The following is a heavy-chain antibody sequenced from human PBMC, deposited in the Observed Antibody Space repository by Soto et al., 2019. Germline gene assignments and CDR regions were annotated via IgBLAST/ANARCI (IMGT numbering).Heavy chain of an antibody. V-gene: IGHV5-51*01. J-gene: IGHJ1*01. CDR2: IYPGDSDT. D-gene: IGHD6-19*01. CDR3: ARRLEVAGTSLEVFQH. CDR1: GYSSTSYW. Sequence: GESLKISCKGSGYSSTSYWIGWVRQMPGKGLEWMGIIYPGDSDTRYSPSFQGQVTISADKSISTAYLQWSSLKASDTAMYYCARRLEVAGTSLEVFQHSARGSLVTGSS.